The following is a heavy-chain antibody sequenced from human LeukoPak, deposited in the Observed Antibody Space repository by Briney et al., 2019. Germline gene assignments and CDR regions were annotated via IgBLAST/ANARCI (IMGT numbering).Heavy chain of an antibody. V-gene: IGHV1-2*02. J-gene: IGHJ3*02. Sequence: ASVKVSCKASGYTFTGYYMHWVRQAPGQGLEWMGWINPNSGGTNYAQKFQGRVTMTRDTSISTAYMELSGLRSDDTAVYYCARGRGSEKWGAFDIWGQGTMVTVSS. D-gene: IGHD1-26*01. CDR2: INPNSGGT. CDR1: GYTFTGYY. CDR3: ARGRGSEKWGAFDI.